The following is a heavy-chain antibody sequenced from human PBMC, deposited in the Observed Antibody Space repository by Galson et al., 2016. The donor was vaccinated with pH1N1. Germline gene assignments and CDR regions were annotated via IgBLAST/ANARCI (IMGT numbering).Heavy chain of an antibody. V-gene: IGHV3-9*01. CDR3: AKANSWNVGAFDI. J-gene: IGHJ3*02. D-gene: IGHD1-20*01. CDR2: ISWNSGSI. Sequence: SLRLSCAASGFTFDDYGMHWVRQTPGKGLEWVSGISWNSGSIGYADSVKGRFTISRDNAKNSLYLQMNSLRAEDTALYFCAKANSWNVGAFDIWGQGTMVTVSS. CDR1: GFTFDDYG.